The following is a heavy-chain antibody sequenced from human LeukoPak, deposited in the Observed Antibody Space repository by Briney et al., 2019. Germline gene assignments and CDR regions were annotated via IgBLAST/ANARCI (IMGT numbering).Heavy chain of an antibody. V-gene: IGHV4-39*01. Sequence: PSETLSLTCTVCGGSISSSSYYWGWIRQPPGKGLEWIGSIYYSGSTYYNPSLKSRVTISVDTSKNQFSLKLSSVTAADTAVYYCATYIMVRGVPGAFDIWGQGTMVTVSS. D-gene: IGHD3-10*01. J-gene: IGHJ3*02. CDR1: GGSISSSSYY. CDR2: IYYSGST. CDR3: ATYIMVRGVPGAFDI.